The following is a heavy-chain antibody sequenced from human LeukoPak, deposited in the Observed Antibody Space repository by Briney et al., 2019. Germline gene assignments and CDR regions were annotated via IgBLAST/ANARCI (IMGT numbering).Heavy chain of an antibody. CDR3: ARRRGNSYGSI. Sequence: PSETLSLTCAVYGGTLSGYYWSWIRQPPGKGLEWIGEISHSGSTNYNPSLKSRVTISVDTSKNQFSLKVNSVTAADTAVYYCARRRGNSYGSIWGQGTLVTVSS. J-gene: IGHJ4*02. V-gene: IGHV4-34*01. CDR2: ISHSGST. D-gene: IGHD5-18*01. CDR1: GGTLSGYY.